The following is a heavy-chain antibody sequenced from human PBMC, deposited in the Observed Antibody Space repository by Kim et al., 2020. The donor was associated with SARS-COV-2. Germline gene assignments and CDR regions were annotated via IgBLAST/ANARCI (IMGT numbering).Heavy chain of an antibody. J-gene: IGHJ5*02. Sequence: ASVKVSCKASGYTFTGYYMHWVRQAPGQGLEWMGRINPNSGGTNYAQKFQGRVTMTRDTSISTAYMELSRLRSDDTAVYYCARDKGKLRGITGTPYNWFDPWGQGTLVTVSS. V-gene: IGHV1-2*06. CDR2: INPNSGGT. CDR3: ARDKGKLRGITGTPYNWFDP. CDR1: GYTFTGYY. D-gene: IGHD1-7*01.